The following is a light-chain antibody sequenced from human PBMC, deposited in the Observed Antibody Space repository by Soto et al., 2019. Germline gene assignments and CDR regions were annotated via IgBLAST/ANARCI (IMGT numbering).Light chain of an antibody. V-gene: IGKV1-5*03. CDR1: QTISSR. J-gene: IGKJ1*01. CDR3: QHYNSYSEA. Sequence: DIQMTQSPSTLSVSVGDRATITCRASQTISSRLAWYQQKPGKAPKLLIYRASTLTSGVPSRFRGSGSGTEFTLTITSLQSDDFETYYCQHYNSYSEAFGQGTKVDIK. CDR2: RAS.